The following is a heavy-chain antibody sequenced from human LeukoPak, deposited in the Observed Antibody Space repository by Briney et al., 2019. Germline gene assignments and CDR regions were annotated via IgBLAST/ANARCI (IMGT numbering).Heavy chain of an antibody. D-gene: IGHD1-26*01. CDR3: ARHVGGSYYRQGHSYVDY. J-gene: IGHJ4*02. V-gene: IGHV4-39*01. CDR1: GGSISSSSYY. Sequence: PSETLSLTCTVSGGSISSSSYYWGWIRQPPGKGLEWIGSIYYSGSTYYNPSLKSRVTISVDTSKNQFSLKLSSVTAADTAVYYCARHVGGSYYRQGHSYVDYWGQGTLVTVSS. CDR2: IYYSGST.